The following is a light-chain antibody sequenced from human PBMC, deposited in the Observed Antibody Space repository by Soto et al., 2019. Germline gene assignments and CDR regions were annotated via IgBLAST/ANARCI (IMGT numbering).Light chain of an antibody. CDR1: SSDVGGYNY. J-gene: IGLJ1*01. Sequence: QSALTQPRSVSGSPGHSVTISCTGTSSDVGGYNYVSWYQQHPGKAPKLMIFDVSKRPSGVPDRFSGSKSGNTASLTISGLQADDEADYYCAAWDDSLNGYVFGTGTKLTVL. V-gene: IGLV2-11*01. CDR2: DVS. CDR3: AAWDDSLNGYV.